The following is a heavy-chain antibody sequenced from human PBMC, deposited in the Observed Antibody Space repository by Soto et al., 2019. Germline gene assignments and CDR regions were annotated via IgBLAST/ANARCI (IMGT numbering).Heavy chain of an antibody. J-gene: IGHJ4*02. D-gene: IGHD1-26*01. Sequence: EASVKVYCKASGGTFSSYAISWVRQAPGQGLEWMGGIIPLFGTANNAQKFQGRVTITADESTSTAYMELSSLRSEDTAVYYCARGPLAGSSDYWGQGTLVTVSS. V-gene: IGHV1-69*01. CDR3: ARGPLAGSSDY. CDR1: GGTFSSYA. CDR2: IIPLFGTA.